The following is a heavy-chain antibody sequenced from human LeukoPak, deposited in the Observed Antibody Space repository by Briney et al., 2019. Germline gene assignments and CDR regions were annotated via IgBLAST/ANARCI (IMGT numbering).Heavy chain of an antibody. CDR2: ISSGSSYI. D-gene: IGHD1-7*01. CDR1: GFTFSSSS. Sequence: GGSLRLSCAASGFTFSSSSMNWVRQAPGKGLEWVSSISSGSSYIYYADPLKGRLTVSRDNAKNSLYLQMNSLRAEDTAVYYCASERYNWNYAFDXWGQGILVTVX. J-gene: IGHJ4*02. CDR3: ASERYNWNYAFDX. V-gene: IGHV3-21*01.